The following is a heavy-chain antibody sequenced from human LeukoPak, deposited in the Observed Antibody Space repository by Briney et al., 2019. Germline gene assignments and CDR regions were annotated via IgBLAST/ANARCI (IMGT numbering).Heavy chain of an antibody. J-gene: IGHJ3*02. CDR2: INPSGGST. Sequence: GASVKVSCKASGYTFTSYYMHWVRQAPGQGLEWMGIINPSGGSTSYAQKFQGRVTMTRDTSTSTVYMELSSLRSEDTAVYYCARDSPRDYVWGSHDAFDIWGQGTMVTVSS. V-gene: IGHV1-46*01. CDR3: ARDSPRDYVWGSHDAFDI. D-gene: IGHD3-16*01. CDR1: GYTFTSYY.